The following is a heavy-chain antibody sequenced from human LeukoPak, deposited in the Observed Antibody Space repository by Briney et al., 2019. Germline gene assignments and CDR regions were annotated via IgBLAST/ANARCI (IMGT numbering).Heavy chain of an antibody. CDR2: IYSGSTT. D-gene: IGHD3-10*01. CDR3: ARVSGGDATYYFDY. J-gene: IGHJ4*02. CDR1: GFTVIDKY. V-gene: IGHV3-53*01. Sequence: GGSLRLSCVVSGFTVIDKYVTWVRQAPGKGLEWVSVIYSGSTTFYADSVKGRFTISRDNSKNTLYLQMNSLRAEDTALYYCARVSGGDATYYFDYWGQGTLVTVSS.